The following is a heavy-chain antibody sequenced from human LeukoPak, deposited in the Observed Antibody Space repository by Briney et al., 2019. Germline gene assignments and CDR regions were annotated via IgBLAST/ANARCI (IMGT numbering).Heavy chain of an antibody. CDR3: AKLTTWNTHYPIDY. D-gene: IGHD4-17*01. CDR1: GFSLSTYE. Sequence: GGSLRLSCTAPGFSLSTYEMNWVRQAPGKGLEWISYITYSGTTNHADSVKGRFTISRDNSKNTLYLQMNSLRAEDTALYYCAKLTTWNTHYPIDYWGQGTLVTVSS. V-gene: IGHV3-23*01. CDR2: ITYSGTT. J-gene: IGHJ4*02.